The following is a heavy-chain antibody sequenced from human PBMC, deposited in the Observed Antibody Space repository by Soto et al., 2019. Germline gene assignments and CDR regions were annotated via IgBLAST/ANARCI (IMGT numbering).Heavy chain of an antibody. J-gene: IGHJ3*01. D-gene: IGHD4-4*01. CDR1: TRQG. Sequence: TRQGCNWVRRAPGQRNEWMGWISAYNGNTNYAQKLQGRVTMTTDTSTSTAYMELRSLRSDDTDVDYCARDTVVLSATISQHYSSAQGCGQG. CDR3: ARDTVVLSATISQHYSSAQG. V-gene: IGHV1-18*01. CDR2: ISAYNGNT.